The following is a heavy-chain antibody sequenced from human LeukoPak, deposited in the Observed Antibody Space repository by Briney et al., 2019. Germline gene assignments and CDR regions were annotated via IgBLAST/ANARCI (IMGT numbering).Heavy chain of an antibody. CDR1: GYTFTGYY. D-gene: IGHD2-15*01. J-gene: IGHJ5*02. Sequence: ASVKVSCKASGYTFTGYYMHWVRQAPGQGLEWVGRINPNSGGTNYAQKFQGRVTMTRDTSISTAYMELSRLRSDDTAVYYCARDVVVVVVAATINWFDPWGQGTLVTVSS. CDR3: ARDVVVVVVAATINWFDP. V-gene: IGHV1-2*06. CDR2: INPNSGGT.